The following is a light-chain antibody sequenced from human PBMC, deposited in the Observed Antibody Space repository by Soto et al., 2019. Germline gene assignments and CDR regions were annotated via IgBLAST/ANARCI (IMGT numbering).Light chain of an antibody. Sequence: DIQMTQSPSTLSASVGDRVSIACRASQSISSSLAWYQQKPGKAPKLLIYDASSLENGVPSRFSGSGSGTEVSLSINSLQPQDFGSYYGQQYHRYSWRCGEGTKVEIK. J-gene: IGKJ1*01. V-gene: IGKV1-5*01. CDR1: QSISSS. CDR2: DAS. CDR3: QQYHRYSWR.